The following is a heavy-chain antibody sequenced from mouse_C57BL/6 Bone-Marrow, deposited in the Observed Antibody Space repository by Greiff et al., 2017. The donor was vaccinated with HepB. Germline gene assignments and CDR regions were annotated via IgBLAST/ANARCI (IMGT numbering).Heavy chain of an antibody. V-gene: IGHV3-6*01. Sequence: EVKLVESGPGLVKPSQSLSLTCSVTGYSITSGYYWNWIRQFPGNKLEWMGYISYDGSNNYNPSLKNRISITRDTSKNQFFLKLNSVTTEDTATYYCAREGTGWYFDVWGTGTTVTVSS. J-gene: IGHJ1*03. D-gene: IGHD3-3*01. CDR3: AREGTGWYFDV. CDR2: ISYDGSN. CDR1: GYSITSGYY.